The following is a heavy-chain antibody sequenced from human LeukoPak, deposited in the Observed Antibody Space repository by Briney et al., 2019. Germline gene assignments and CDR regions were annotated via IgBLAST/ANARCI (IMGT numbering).Heavy chain of an antibody. Sequence: GGSLRLSCAASGFTFSSYAMSWVRQAPGKGLEWVSAISGSGGSTYYADSVKGRFTISRDNSKNTLYLQMNSLRAEDTAVYYCASRDIVVVPAVRYGMDVWGQGPTVTVSS. CDR1: GFTFSSYA. D-gene: IGHD2-2*01. J-gene: IGHJ6*02. V-gene: IGHV3-23*01. CDR2: ISGSGGST. CDR3: ASRDIVVVPAVRYGMDV.